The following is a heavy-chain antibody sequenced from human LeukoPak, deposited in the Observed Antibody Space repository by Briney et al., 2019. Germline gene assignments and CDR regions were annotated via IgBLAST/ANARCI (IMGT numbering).Heavy chain of an antibody. CDR1: GFTYSTYW. V-gene: IGHV3-7*03. CDR2: IKQDGSDK. Sequence: SGGSLRLSCAASGFTYSTYWMSWVRQAPGKGPEWVANIKQDGSDKYYVDSVKGRFTISRDNAKNSLYLQMSSLRAEDTAVYYCARDLDYWGQGTLVTVSS. J-gene: IGHJ4*02. CDR3: ARDLDY.